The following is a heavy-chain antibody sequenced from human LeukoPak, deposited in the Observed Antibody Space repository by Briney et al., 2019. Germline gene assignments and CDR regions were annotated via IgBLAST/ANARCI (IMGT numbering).Heavy chain of an antibody. J-gene: IGHJ4*02. D-gene: IGHD6-19*01. CDR3: ARDLSSGWYN. V-gene: IGHV3-9*01. CDR2: ISWNSGSI. CDR1: GFTFDDYA. Sequence: PGGSLRLSCAASGFTFDDYAMHWVRQAPGKGLEWVSGISWNSGSIGYADSVKGRFTISRDNAKNSLYLQMNSLRAEDTAVYYCARDLSSGWYNWGQGTLVTVSS.